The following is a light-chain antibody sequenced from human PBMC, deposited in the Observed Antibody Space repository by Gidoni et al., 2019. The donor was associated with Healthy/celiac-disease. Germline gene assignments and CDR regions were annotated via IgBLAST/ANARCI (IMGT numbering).Light chain of an antibody. J-gene: IGKJ3*01. CDR1: QSVSSN. V-gene: IGKV3-15*01. CDR3: QQYNNWPPI. CDR2: GAS. Sequence: DIVMTQSPATLSVSPGERATLSCRASQSVSSNLAWYQQKPGQAPRLLIYGASTRATGIPARFSGSGSGTEFTLTISSLQSEDVAVYYCQQYNNWPPIFGPGTKVDIK.